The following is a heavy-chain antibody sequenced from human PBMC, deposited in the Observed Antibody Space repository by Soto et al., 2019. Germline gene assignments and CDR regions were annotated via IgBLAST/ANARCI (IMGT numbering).Heavy chain of an antibody. V-gene: IGHV1-24*01. D-gene: IGHD2-15*01. CDR3: ASGCSGGSCYSTKSYYYGMDV. CDR1: GYTLPELS. CDR2: FDPEDGET. Sequence: ASVKVSCKVSGYTLPELSMHWVRQAPGKGLEWMGGFDPEDGETIYAQKFQGRVTMTEDTSTDTAYMELSSLRSEDTAVYYCASGCSGGSCYSTKSYYYGMDVWGQGTTVTVSS. J-gene: IGHJ6*02.